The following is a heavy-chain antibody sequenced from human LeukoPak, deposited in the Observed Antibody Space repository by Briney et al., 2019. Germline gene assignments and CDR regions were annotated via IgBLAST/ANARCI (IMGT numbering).Heavy chain of an antibody. V-gene: IGHV1-18*01. CDR3: ARDRVGGGLTGVSLY. J-gene: IGHJ4*01. D-gene: IGHD1-14*01. CDR2: ISAYNGNT. CDR1: GYPLDHFG. Sequence: AAVKVPCKASGYPLDHFGLPGVRQAPGRGREGMGWISAYNGNTHYAQKFRGRLTLTTETSTSTAYLELRGLKSDDTAVYYCARDRVGGGLTGVSLYWGQGTLVTVSS.